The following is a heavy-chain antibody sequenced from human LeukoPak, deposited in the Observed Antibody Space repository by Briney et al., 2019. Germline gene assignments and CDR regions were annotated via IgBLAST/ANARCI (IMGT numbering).Heavy chain of an antibody. CDR3: AKARIAAAGPYYYYGMDV. CDR1: GFTFSSYA. Sequence: GGFLRLSCAASGFTFSSYAMSWVRQAPGKGLEGVSAISGSGGSTYYADSVKGRFTISRDNSKNTLYLQMNSLRAEDTAVYYCAKARIAAAGPYYYYGMDVWGQGTTVTVSS. CDR2: ISGSGGST. J-gene: IGHJ6*02. D-gene: IGHD6-13*01. V-gene: IGHV3-23*01.